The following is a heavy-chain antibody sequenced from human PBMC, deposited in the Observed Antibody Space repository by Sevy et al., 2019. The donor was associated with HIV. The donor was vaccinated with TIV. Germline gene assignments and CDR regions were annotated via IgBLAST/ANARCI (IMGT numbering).Heavy chain of an antibody. D-gene: IGHD2-15*01. CDR2: IWFDGSHK. V-gene: IGHV3-33*06. J-gene: IGHJ6*02. CDR1: GFTFSNYG. CDR3: AKDMVYCSGGSCYAYYYYGMDV. Sequence: GGSLRLSFAASGFTFSNYGMHWVRQPPGKGLEGVAGIWFDGSHKSYGDSVKGRFTISRDNSKNTLYLQMNSLRAEDTAVYYCAKDMVYCSGGSCYAYYYYGMDVWGQGTTVTVSS.